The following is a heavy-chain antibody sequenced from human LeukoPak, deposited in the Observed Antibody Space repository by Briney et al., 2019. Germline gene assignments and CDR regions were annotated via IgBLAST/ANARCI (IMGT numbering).Heavy chain of an antibody. J-gene: IGHJ4*02. Sequence: SETLSLTCTVSGGSISSYYWSWIRQPPGKGLEWIGYIYYSGSTNYNPSLKSRVTISVDTSKNQFSLKLSSVTAADTAVYYCARVDYDSKIDHWGQGTLVTVSS. CDR1: GGSISSYY. CDR2: IYYSGST. CDR3: ARVDYDSKIDH. D-gene: IGHD3-22*01. V-gene: IGHV4-59*01.